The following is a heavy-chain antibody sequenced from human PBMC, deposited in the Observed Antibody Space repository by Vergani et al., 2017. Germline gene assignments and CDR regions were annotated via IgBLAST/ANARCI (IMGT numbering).Heavy chain of an antibody. D-gene: IGHD5-12*01. J-gene: IGHJ3*01. CDR2: ISWNSGAV. CDR3: TKGSVYYHNSAGNGYDPYTGCDL. V-gene: IGHV3-9*01. Sequence: EVDLVESGGGLAQPGGSLRLSCEASGITFWKFGMHWVRQGPGKGLEWVSGISWNSGAVDYADSVRGRFTISRDNAKNSLFLEMNSLRFEDTAVYFCTKGSVYYHNSAGNGYDPYTGCDLWGQGTMVSVSS. CDR1: GITFWKFG.